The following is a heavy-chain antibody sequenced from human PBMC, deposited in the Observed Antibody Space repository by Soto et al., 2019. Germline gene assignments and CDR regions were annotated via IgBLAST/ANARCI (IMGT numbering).Heavy chain of an antibody. D-gene: IGHD1-26*01. CDR2: ISYGGSDK. Sequence: QVQLVESGGGVVQPGRSLRLYCAASGFTFNRYAIHWVRQAPGKGLEWVAVISYGGSDKYYADSVKGRFTVSRDNYKNKLYLQMNSLRAEDTAIYYCTRDPGIGFDYWGQGTLVIVSS. V-gene: IGHV3-30-3*01. J-gene: IGHJ4*02. CDR3: TRDPGIGFDY. CDR1: GFTFNRYA.